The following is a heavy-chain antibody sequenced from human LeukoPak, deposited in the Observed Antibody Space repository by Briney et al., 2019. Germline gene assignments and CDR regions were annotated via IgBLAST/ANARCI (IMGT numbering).Heavy chain of an antibody. Sequence: PSETLSLTCTVSGGSISSSSYYWGWIRQPPGKGLEWIGSIYYSGSTYYNPSLKSRVTLSVDTSKNQFSLKLSSVTAADTAAYSCARQQNRGYGLPFDYWGQGTLVTVSS. CDR2: IYYSGST. CDR3: ARQQNRGYGLPFDY. D-gene: IGHD5-12*01. V-gene: IGHV4-39*01. J-gene: IGHJ4*02. CDR1: GGSISSSSYY.